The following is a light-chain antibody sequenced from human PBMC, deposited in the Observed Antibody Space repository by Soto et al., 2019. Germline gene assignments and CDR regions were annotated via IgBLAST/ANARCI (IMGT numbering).Light chain of an antibody. Sequence: DLQMTQSPSSLSASVGDRVTITCRASQGISNYLAWYQQKPGKVPKRLIYAASTLQSGVPSRFSRSGSGPDFTLSISSLQPEDVATYYCQKYNSASFTFGPGTKVDIK. CDR2: AAS. CDR1: QGISNY. CDR3: QKYNSASFT. V-gene: IGKV1-27*01. J-gene: IGKJ3*01.